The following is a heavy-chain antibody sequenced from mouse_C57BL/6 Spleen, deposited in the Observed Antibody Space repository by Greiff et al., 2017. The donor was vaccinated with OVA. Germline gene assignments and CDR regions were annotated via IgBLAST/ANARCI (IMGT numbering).Heavy chain of an antibody. V-gene: IGHV14-4*01. J-gene: IGHJ2*01. CDR2: IDPENGDT. CDR3: TTVYYFDY. CDR1: GFNIKDDY. Sequence: VQLQQSGAELVRPGASVKLSCTASGFNIKDDYMHWVKQRPEQGLEWIGWIDPENGDTEYASKFQGKATITADTSSNTAYLQLSSLTSEDTAVYYCTTVYYFDYWGQGTTLTGSS.